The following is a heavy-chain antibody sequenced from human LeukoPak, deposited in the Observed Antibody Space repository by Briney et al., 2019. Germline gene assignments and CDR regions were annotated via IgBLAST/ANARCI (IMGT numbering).Heavy chain of an antibody. CDR3: ARADVVVTGMVAY. V-gene: IGHV1-8*01. D-gene: IGHD2-21*02. J-gene: IGHJ4*02. Sequence: ASVKVSCKASGYTFTSYDINWVRQATGQGLEWMGWMNPNSGNTGYAQKFQGRVTMTRNTSISKASMELSSLRSEDTAVYYCARADVVVTGMVAYWGQGTLVTVSS. CDR1: GYTFTSYD. CDR2: MNPNSGNT.